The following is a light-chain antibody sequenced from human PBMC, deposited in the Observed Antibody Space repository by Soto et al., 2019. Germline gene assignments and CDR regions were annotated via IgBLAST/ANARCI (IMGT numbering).Light chain of an antibody. V-gene: IGKV3-11*01. J-gene: IGKJ2*01. CDR1: QSVGTY. CDR3: QQRDNWPNT. Sequence: EIVLTQSPVTLSFSPVERATLACRTSQSVGTYLAWYQHNPGQAPRLLIYDASNRATGIPARFSGSGSGTDFTLTISSPEPEDFALYYCQQRDNWPNTFGQGTKLEIK. CDR2: DAS.